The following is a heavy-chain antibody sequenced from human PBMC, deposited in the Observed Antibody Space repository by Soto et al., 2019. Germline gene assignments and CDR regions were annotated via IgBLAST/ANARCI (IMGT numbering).Heavy chain of an antibody. CDR2: ISYDGSNK. CDR3: ARVLLWFGELGI. D-gene: IGHD3-10*01. Sequence: ESGGGVVQPGRSLRLSCAASGFTFSSYAMHWVRQAPGKGLEWVAVISYDGSNKYYADSVKGRFTISRDNSKNTLYLQMNSLRAEDTAVYYCARVLLWFGELGIWGQGTLVTVSS. CDR1: GFTFSSYA. V-gene: IGHV3-30-3*01. J-gene: IGHJ4*02.